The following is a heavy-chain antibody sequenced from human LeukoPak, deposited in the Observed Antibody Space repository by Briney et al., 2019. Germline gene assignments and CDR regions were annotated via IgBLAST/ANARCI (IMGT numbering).Heavy chain of an antibody. CDR2: INPTGGST. Sequence: ASVKVSCKASGYTFTSYYMHWVRQAPGQGLEWMGLINPTGGSTGYAQKFQGRVTMTRDTSISTAYMELSRLRSDDTAVYYCARDGGGSHPDYYFDYWGQGTLVTVSS. J-gene: IGHJ4*02. V-gene: IGHV1-2*06. CDR1: GYTFTSYY. CDR3: ARDGGGSHPDYYFDY. D-gene: IGHD1-26*01.